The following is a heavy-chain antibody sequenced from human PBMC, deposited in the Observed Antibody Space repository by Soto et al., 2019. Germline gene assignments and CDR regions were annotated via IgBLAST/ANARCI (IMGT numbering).Heavy chain of an antibody. CDR3: ARAYSGRLPRRADYYYAMDV. CDR1: AFTLSAYD. V-gene: IGHV3-13*05. J-gene: IGHJ6*02. Sequence: GGSLRLSCAASAFTLSAYDMHWVRQPNGKGLEWVSALGAADDPYYLGSVKGRFTISRENAKNALYLQMNNLRAGDTAVYYCARAYSGRLPRRADYYYAMDVWGQGTTVTVSS. D-gene: IGHD2-15*01. CDR2: LGAADDP.